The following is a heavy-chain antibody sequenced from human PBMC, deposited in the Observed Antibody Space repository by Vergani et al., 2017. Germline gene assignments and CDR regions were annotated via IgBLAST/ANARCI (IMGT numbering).Heavy chain of an antibody. J-gene: IGHJ4*02. CDR2: IRGSGGST. V-gene: IGHV3-23*01. CDR3: AKLPPPHTYYYDSSGYYYEGY. CDR1: GFTFSSYA. D-gene: IGHD3-22*01. Sequence: EVQLLESGGGLVQPGGSLRLSCAASGFTFSSYAMSWVRQAPGKGLEWVSAIRGSGGSTYYADSVKGRFPISRDNSKNTLYLQMNSLRAEDTAVYYCAKLPPPHTYYYDSSGYYYEGYWGQGTLVTVSS.